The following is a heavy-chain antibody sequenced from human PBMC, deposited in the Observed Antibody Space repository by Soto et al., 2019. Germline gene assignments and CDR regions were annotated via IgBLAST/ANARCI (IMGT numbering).Heavy chain of an antibody. CDR3: ARRDTSGWYEKD. Sequence: QVQLQESGPGLVKPSETLSLTCTVSGGSIANSYLSWIRQAPGKRLEWIGYIYYSGRTDYNRSLKSRVTISIDTSKNQFSLKLYSVTAADTAVYYCARRDTSGWYEKDWGQGTLVTASS. CDR2: IYYSGRT. V-gene: IGHV4-59*08. J-gene: IGHJ4*02. CDR1: GGSIANSY. D-gene: IGHD6-19*01.